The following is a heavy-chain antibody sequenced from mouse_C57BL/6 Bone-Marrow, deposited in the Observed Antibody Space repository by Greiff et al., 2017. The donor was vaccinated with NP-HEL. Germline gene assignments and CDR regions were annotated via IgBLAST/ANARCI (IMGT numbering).Heavy chain of an antibody. CDR2: IYPGDGDT. D-gene: IGHD1-1*01. Sequence: VQLPQSGPELVKPGASVKISCKASGYAFSSSWLNWVKQRPGKGLEWIGRIYPGDGDTNYNGKFKGQATLTADQSSSTAYMQLSSLASEDSAVYSCARERGITTVGEACRYFDVWGTGTTVTVSS. CDR1: GYAFSSSW. V-gene: IGHV1-82*01. CDR3: ARERGITTVGEACRYFDV. J-gene: IGHJ1*03.